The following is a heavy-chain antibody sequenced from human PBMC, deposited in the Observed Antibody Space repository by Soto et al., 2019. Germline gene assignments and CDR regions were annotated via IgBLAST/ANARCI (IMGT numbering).Heavy chain of an antibody. Sequence: PGASLKISCKGSGYSFTRYWIGWVHQMPGKGLEWMGIIYPGDSDTRYSPSFQGQVTISADKSISTAYLQWSSLKASDTAMYYCARHLGSLRITGTTYYYYGMDVWGQGTTVTVSS. CDR3: ARHLGSLRITGTTYYYYGMDV. D-gene: IGHD1-7*01. J-gene: IGHJ6*02. CDR1: GYSFTRYW. CDR2: IYPGDSDT. V-gene: IGHV5-51*07.